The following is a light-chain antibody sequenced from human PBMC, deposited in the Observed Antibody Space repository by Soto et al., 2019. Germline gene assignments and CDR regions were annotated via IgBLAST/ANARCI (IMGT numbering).Light chain of an antibody. V-gene: IGKV3-20*01. CDR2: GAS. CDR1: QSVSSY. J-gene: IGKJ1*01. Sequence: EIVLTQSPGTLSLSPGERATLSCRASQSVSSYLAWYQQKPGQAPRLLIYGASSRATGIPDKFSGGGSGTDFTLTISRLEPEDFAVYYCQQYDSSPRTFGQGTKVEMK. CDR3: QQYDSSPRT.